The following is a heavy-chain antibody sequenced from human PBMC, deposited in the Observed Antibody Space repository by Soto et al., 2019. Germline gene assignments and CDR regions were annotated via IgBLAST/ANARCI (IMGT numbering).Heavy chain of an antibody. CDR3: ARRIPLAYCSGGSCYAPWYFDL. CDR1: GGSISSSSYY. J-gene: IGHJ2*01. D-gene: IGHD2-15*01. V-gene: IGHV4-39*01. CDR2: IYYSGST. Sequence: TSETLSLTCTVSGGSISSSSYYWGWIRQPPGKGLEWIGSIYYSGSTYYNPSLKSRVTISVDTSKNQFSLKLSSVTAADTAVYYCARRIPLAYCSGGSCYAPWYFDLWGRGTLVTVSS.